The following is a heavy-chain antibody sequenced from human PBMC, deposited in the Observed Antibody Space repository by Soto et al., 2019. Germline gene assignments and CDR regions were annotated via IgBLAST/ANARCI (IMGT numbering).Heavy chain of an antibody. V-gene: IGHV1-69*13. D-gene: IGHD3-10*01. Sequence: ASVKVSCKASGGTFSSYAISWVRQAPGQGLEWMGGIIPIFGTANYAQKFQGRVTITADESTSTAYMELSSLRSEDTAVYYCARDGPGRELRERYYYGMDVWGQGTTVTVSS. CDR3: ARDGPGRELRERYYYGMDV. CDR1: GGTFSSYA. J-gene: IGHJ6*02. CDR2: IIPIFGTA.